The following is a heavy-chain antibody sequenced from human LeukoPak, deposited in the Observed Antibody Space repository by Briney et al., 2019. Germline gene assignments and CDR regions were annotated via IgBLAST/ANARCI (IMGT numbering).Heavy chain of an antibody. D-gene: IGHD1-26*01. J-gene: IGHJ5*02. CDR1: GFTLSSYW. Sequence: PGGSLRLSCAASGFTLSSYWMSWIRQPPGKGLEWIGEINHSGSTNYNPSLKSRVAISVDTSKNQFSLKLTSVTAADTAVYYCAKMAYSGHDKGLGYSWFDPWGQGTLVTVSS. CDR2: INHSGST. CDR3: AKMAYSGHDKGLGYSWFDP. V-gene: IGHV4-34*08.